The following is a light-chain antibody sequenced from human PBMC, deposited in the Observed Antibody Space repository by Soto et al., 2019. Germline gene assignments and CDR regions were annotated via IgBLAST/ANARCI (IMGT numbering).Light chain of an antibody. CDR3: QQYGSSGLT. CDR1: QSVSSSY. Sequence: EIVLTQSPGTLSLSPGERATLSCRASQSVSSSYLAWYQQKPGQAPRLLIYGASSRTTDIPDRFSGSGSGTDFTLTISRVEPEDFAVYYCQQYGSSGLTFGGGTKVEIK. V-gene: IGKV3-20*01. CDR2: GAS. J-gene: IGKJ4*01.